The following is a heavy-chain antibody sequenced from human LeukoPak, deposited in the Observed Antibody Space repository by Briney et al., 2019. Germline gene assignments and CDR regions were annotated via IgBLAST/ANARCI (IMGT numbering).Heavy chain of an antibody. CDR1: GGSISSGSYY. CDR3: ARVPLYSSTYYYYYGMDV. D-gene: IGHD6-13*01. J-gene: IGHJ6*02. Sequence: SETLSLTCTVSGGSISSGSYYWSWIRQPAGKGLEWIGRIYTSGNTNYNPSLKSRVIISVDTSKNQFSLKLSSVTAADTAVYYCARVPLYSSTYYYYYGMDVWGQGTTVTVSS. CDR2: IYTSGNT. V-gene: IGHV4-61*02.